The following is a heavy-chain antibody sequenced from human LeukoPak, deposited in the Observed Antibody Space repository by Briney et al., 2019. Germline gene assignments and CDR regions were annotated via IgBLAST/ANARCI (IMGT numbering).Heavy chain of an antibody. CDR3: ARLYYDILTGFFDP. CDR1: GGTFSSYA. D-gene: IGHD3-9*01. CDR2: INPNSGGT. V-gene: IGHV1-2*02. Sequence: ASVKVSCKASGGTFSSYAISWVRQAPGQGLEWMGWINPNSGGTNYAQKFQGRVTMTRDTSISTAYMELSRLRSDDTAVYYCARLYYDILTGFFDPWGQGTLVTVSS. J-gene: IGHJ5*02.